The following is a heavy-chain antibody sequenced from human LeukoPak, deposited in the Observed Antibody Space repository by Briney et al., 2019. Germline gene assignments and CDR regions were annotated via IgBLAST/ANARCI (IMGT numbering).Heavy chain of an antibody. V-gene: IGHV5-51*01. D-gene: IGHD5-12*01. Sequence: GESLKISCQGSGYSFTTYWIGWLRQMPGKGLEWMGIIYPGDSNTKYSPSFQGQVTISADKSISTAYLQWGSLKASDTAMYYCARPGYSGYGIDSWGQGTLVTVSS. J-gene: IGHJ5*02. CDR3: ARPGYSGYGIDS. CDR1: GYSFTTYW. CDR2: IYPGDSNT.